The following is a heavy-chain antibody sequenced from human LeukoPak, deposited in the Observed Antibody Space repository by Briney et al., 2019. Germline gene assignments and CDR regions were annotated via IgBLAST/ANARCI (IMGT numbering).Heavy chain of an antibody. Sequence: SETLSLTCAVYGGSFSGYYWSWIRQPPGKGLEWIGEINHSGSTNYNPSLKSRVTISVDTSKNQFSLKLSSVTAADTAVYYCARMLRAYFDYWGQGTLVTVSS. J-gene: IGHJ4*02. V-gene: IGHV4-34*01. CDR2: INHSGST. CDR1: GGSFSGYY. CDR3: ARMLRAYFDY. D-gene: IGHD3-10*02.